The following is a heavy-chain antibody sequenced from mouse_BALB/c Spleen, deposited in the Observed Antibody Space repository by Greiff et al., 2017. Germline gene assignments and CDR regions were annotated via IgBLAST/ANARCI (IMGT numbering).Heavy chain of an antibody. J-gene: IGHJ1*01. Sequence: EVQGVESGGGLVKPGGSLKLSCAASGFTFSSYTMSWVRQTPEKRLEWVATISSGGSYTYYPDSVKGRFTISRDNAKNTLYLQMSSLKSEDTAMYYCTRGGITTATYWYFDVWGAGTTVTVSS. CDR2: ISSGGSYT. CDR3: TRGGITTATYWYFDV. D-gene: IGHD1-2*01. V-gene: IGHV5-6-4*01. CDR1: GFTFSSYT.